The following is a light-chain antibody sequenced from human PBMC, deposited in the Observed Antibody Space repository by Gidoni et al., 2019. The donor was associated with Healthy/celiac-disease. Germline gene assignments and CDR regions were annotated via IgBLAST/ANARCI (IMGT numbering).Light chain of an antibody. CDR1: QDISNY. CDR3: YQYDNPLYT. J-gene: IGKJ2*01. Sequence: DIQMTQSPSSLAASEGDRATITCQSSQDISNYLIWYQQKPGEAPNLLIYDASNLGTGVPPKCIGSGSGTDFTFTISSMQPDDIATYYCYQYDNPLYTFGQGTKLEIK. V-gene: IGKV1-33*01. CDR2: DAS.